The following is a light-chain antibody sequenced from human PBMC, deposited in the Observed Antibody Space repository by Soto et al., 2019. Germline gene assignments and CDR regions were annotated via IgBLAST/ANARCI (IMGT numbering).Light chain of an antibody. CDR1: ESFSSSY. CDR2: VTS. Sequence: EIGLTKSPGTLAFSPGERSTRSCRASESFSSSYLSWYQQKPGQAPRLLIYVTSSRATGIPDRFSGSGSGTDFTLTISRLEPEDFAVYFCQEYYSSQRTFGQGTKVDIK. CDR3: QEYYSSQRT. V-gene: IGKV3-20*01. J-gene: IGKJ1*01.